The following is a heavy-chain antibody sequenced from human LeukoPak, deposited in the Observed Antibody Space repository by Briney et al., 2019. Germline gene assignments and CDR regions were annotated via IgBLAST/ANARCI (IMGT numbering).Heavy chain of an antibody. CDR1: GFTFDDYA. D-gene: IGHD3-3*01. Sequence: GGSLRLSCAASGFTFDDYAMHWVRQAPGKGLEWVSGISWNSGSIGYADSVKGRFTISRDNAKNSLYLQMNSLRAEDTALYYCAKDIRGFLEWLVAEHWGQGTLVTVSS. V-gene: IGHV3-9*01. J-gene: IGHJ4*02. CDR3: AKDIRGFLEWLVAEH. CDR2: ISWNSGSI.